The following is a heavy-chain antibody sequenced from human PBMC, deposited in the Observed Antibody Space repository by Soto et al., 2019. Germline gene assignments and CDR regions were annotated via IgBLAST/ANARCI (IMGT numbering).Heavy chain of an antibody. CDR1: GFTFSSYS. Sequence: PGGSMRLSCAASGFTFSSYSMNWVRQAPGKGLEWVSSISSSSSYIYYADSVKGRFTISRDNAKNSLYLQMNSLRAEDTAVYYCAKDLLLTSSGWYYYYYGMDVWGQGTTVTVSS. CDR3: AKDLLLTSSGWYYYYYGMDV. D-gene: IGHD6-19*01. V-gene: IGHV3-21*04. J-gene: IGHJ6*02. CDR2: ISSSSSYI.